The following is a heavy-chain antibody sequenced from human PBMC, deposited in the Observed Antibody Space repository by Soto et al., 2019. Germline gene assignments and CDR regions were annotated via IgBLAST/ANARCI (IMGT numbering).Heavy chain of an antibody. CDR2: INHSGST. V-gene: IGHV4-34*01. J-gene: IGHJ5*02. CDR3: ARGMAMVRGEMMDNWFDP. CDR1: GGSFSGYY. Sequence: QVQLQQWGAGLLKPSETLSLTCAVYGGSFSGYYWSWIRQPPGKGLEWIGEINHSGSTNYNPSLTSRVTISVDTSKNQFSLKLSSVTAADTAVYYCARGMAMVRGEMMDNWFDPWGQGTLVTVSS. D-gene: IGHD3-10*01.